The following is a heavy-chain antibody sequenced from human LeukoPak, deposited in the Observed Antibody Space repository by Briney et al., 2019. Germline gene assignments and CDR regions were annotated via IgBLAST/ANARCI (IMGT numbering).Heavy chain of an antibody. Sequence: AAVKVSCKTSGYTSDFMKYGVAWVRQAPGQGLEWMGWINPDSGHANYAQKFQGRVTMTTHTSTTTAYMELRSLRSEDTAVYYCARELWSGSYNVWGQGTLVTVSS. CDR1: GYTSDFMKYG. CDR2: INPDSGHA. D-gene: IGHD3-3*01. V-gene: IGHV1-18*01. CDR3: ARELWSGSYNV. J-gene: IGHJ4*02.